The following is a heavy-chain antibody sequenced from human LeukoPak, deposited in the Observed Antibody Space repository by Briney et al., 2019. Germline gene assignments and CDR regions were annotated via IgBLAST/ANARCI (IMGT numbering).Heavy chain of an antibody. D-gene: IGHD6-19*01. CDR2: ISGSGGST. CDR3: ARVGAVAGYDY. CDR1: GFTFSIYA. Sequence: PGGSLRLSCAASGFTFSIYAMNWVRQAPGKGLEWVSSISGSGGSTFYADSVKGRFTISRDNSKNTLYLQMNSLRAEDTAVYYCARVGAVAGYDYWGQGTLVTVSS. J-gene: IGHJ4*02. V-gene: IGHV3-23*01.